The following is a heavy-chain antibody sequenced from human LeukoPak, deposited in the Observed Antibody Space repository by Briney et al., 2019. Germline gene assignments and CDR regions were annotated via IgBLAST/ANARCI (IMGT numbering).Heavy chain of an antibody. D-gene: IGHD3-22*01. CDR1: GFTFSSYA. CDR3: AKHIPYYDSPLGLFDY. Sequence: GGSLRLSCAASGFTFSSYAMSWVRQAPGKGLEWVSAISGRGASTYYADSVKGRFTISRDNSKNTLCLQMNSLRAEDTAVYYCAKHIPYYDSPLGLFDYWGQGTLVTVSS. V-gene: IGHV3-23*01. CDR2: ISGRGAST. J-gene: IGHJ4*02.